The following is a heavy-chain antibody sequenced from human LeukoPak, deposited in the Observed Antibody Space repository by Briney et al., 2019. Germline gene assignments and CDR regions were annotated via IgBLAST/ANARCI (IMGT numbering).Heavy chain of an antibody. CDR3: ARRARNSNGYFLYAFDV. CDR2: IYPGDSEI. J-gene: IGHJ3*01. V-gene: IGHV5-51*01. CDR1: GNRFSDYW. D-gene: IGHD3-22*01. Sequence: GESLKISCKPSGNRFSDYWIGWVRPMPGKGLEWMAIIYPGDSEIRYSPSFQGQVTISADKSISTVYLQWSRLKASDTAMYYCARRARNSNGYFLYAFDVWGPGTLVTVSS.